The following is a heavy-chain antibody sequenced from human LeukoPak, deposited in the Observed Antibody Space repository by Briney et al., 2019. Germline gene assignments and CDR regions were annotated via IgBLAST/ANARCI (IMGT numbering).Heavy chain of an antibody. J-gene: IGHJ6*03. CDR1: GFTFSSSG. Sequence: GGSLRLSCAASGFTFSSSGMHWVRQAPGKGLEWVAFIRFDGSSKYYADSVKGRFSISRDNSWNTLYLQMNSLRTDDTALYYCAKAVVGTGTFGYMDVWGKGTTVTISS. D-gene: IGHD1-14*01. CDR3: AKAVVGTGTFGYMDV. V-gene: IGHV3-30*02. CDR2: IRFDGSSK.